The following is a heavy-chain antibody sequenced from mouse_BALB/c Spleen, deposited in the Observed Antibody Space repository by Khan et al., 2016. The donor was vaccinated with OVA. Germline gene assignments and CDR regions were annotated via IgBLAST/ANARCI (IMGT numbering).Heavy chain of an antibody. Sequence: QVQLQQSGPELVKPGASVTMSCKVSGYTFTDYVITWVKQRPGQGLEWLRAIYPGSGTTYYIEKFTRMATLTAANSSNTVHLQLSSLPSADSAVSYGAGSYEGGGLAYWGQGNRVTVAA. J-gene: IGHJ3*01. CDR3: AGSYEGGGLAY. CDR2: IYPGSGTT. CDR1: GYTFTDYV. D-gene: IGHD1-1*01. V-gene: IGHV1-77*01.